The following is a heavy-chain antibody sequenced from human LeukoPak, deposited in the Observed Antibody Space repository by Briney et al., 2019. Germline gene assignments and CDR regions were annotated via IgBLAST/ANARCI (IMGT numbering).Heavy chain of an antibody. CDR2: TASQTDGGRT. J-gene: IGHJ4*02. D-gene: IGHD3-10*01. CDR3: STYGSGSHLY. V-gene: IGHV3-15*04. Sequence: GGSLRLSCTASGITFRDAWMSWVRQAPGKGLEWVGRTASQTDGGRTDYAAPVKGRFAISRDDSKSMVYLEMSSLGIEDTAVYHCSTYGSGSHLYWGQGIMVTVSS. CDR1: GITFRDAW.